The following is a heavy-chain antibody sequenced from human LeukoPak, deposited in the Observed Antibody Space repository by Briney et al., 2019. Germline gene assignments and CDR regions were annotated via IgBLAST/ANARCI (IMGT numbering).Heavy chain of an antibody. CDR3: AMTYIGSYPDY. V-gene: IGHV1-2*02. D-gene: IGHD1-26*01. Sequence: GASVKVSCKASGYTFTGYQMYWVRQAPGQGLEWMGWINPKSGGTNYAQKFQDRVTMTSDTSISTAYMELSRLSSDDTAVYYCAMTYIGSYPDYWGQGSLVTVSS. CDR1: GYTFTGYQ. CDR2: INPKSGGT. J-gene: IGHJ4*02.